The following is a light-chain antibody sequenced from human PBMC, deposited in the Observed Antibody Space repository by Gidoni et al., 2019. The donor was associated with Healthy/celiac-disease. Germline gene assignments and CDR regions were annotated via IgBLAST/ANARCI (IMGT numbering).Light chain of an antibody. J-gene: IGLJ2*01. Sequence: SYVLTQPPSLPLAHGQTARIPGGGHNMGSKSVHWYQQKPGQAPVLVVYDDSDRPSGIPERFSGSNSGNTATLTISRVEAGDEADYYCQVWDSSSDHVVFGGGTKLXV. V-gene: IGLV3-21*02. CDR1: NMGSKS. CDR3: QVWDSSSDHVV. CDR2: DDS.